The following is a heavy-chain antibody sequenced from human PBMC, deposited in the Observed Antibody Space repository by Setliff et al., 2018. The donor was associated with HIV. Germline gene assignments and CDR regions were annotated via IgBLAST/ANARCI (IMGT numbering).Heavy chain of an antibody. CDR2: MYYSGST. J-gene: IGHJ4*02. CDR1: GGSISSSSYY. V-gene: IGHV4-39*07. CDR3: ARVFVDTAVLRVLEYYFDS. D-gene: IGHD5-18*01. Sequence: SETLSLTCTVSGGSISSSSYYWGWVRQPPGKGLEWIGSMYYSGSTYYTPSLKSRITISLDTSKTQFSLRMRSVSAADTAVYYCARVFVDTAVLRVLEYYFDSWGRGTLVTVSS.